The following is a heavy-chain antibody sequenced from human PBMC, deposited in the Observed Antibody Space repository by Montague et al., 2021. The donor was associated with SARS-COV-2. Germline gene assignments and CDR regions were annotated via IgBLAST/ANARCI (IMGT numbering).Heavy chain of an antibody. CDR3: ARRGWFGELL. D-gene: IGHD3-10*01. Sequence: SETLSLTRSLSGGSISSSSNYWGWIRQPPGKGLERIGNIYYSGSTYYXSSLKSRVTISVDTSKNQFSLKLSSVTAADTAVYYCARRGWFGELLWGQGTLVTVSS. J-gene: IGHJ4*02. CDR2: IYYSGST. V-gene: IGHV4-39*01. CDR1: GGSISSSSNY.